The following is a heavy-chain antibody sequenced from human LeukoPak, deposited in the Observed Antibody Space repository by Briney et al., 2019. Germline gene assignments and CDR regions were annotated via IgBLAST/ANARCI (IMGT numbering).Heavy chain of an antibody. CDR2: IYYSGCT. V-gene: IGHV4-31*03. CDR3: ARDSGYGDYLVY. J-gene: IGHJ4*02. CDR1: GGSISSGGYY. D-gene: IGHD4-17*01. Sequence: PSETLSLTCSVSGGSISSGGYYWSWIRQHPGKGLEWIGYIYYSGCTYYNPSLKSRVTISVDTPKNQFSRKLSSVTAADTAVYYCARDSGYGDYLVYWGQGTLVTVSS.